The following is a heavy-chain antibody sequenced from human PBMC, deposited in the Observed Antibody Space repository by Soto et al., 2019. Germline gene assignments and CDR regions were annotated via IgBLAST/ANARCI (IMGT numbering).Heavy chain of an antibody. CDR2: IIPIFGTA. D-gene: IGHD6-13*01. CDR3: ANLAAGNGFLDY. CDR1: GGTFSSYA. J-gene: IGHJ4*02. Sequence: SVKVSCKASGGTFSSYAISWVRQAPGQGLEWMGGIIPIFGTANYAQKFQGRVTITADESTSTAYMELSSLRSEDTAVYYCANLAAGNGFLDYWGQGTLVTVSS. V-gene: IGHV1-69*13.